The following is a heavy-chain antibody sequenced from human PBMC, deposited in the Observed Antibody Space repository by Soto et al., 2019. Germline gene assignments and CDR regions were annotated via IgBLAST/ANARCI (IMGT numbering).Heavy chain of an antibody. CDR1: GGSFSGYY. Sequence: QVQLQQGGAGLLKPSETLSLTCAVYGGSFSGYYWSWIRQPPGKGLEWIGEINHSGSTNYNPSLKRRVTISVDTSKNQLCLKLSSVTAADTAVYYCARRDKEQWLVRTWGQGTLVTVSS. J-gene: IGHJ5*02. V-gene: IGHV4-34*01. D-gene: IGHD6-19*01. CDR2: INHSGST. CDR3: ARRDKEQWLVRT.